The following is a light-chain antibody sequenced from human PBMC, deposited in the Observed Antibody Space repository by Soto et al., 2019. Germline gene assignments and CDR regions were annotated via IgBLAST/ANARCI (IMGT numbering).Light chain of an antibody. Sequence: QSALTQPASVSGSPGQSITISCTGTSSDVGGYDFVSWYQQHPGKAPKVMIYDVSNRPSGVSNRFSGSKSGNTASLTISGLQAEDEADYYCCSYTSSDTYVFGTETKLTVL. CDR3: CSYTSSDTYV. CDR1: SSDVGGYDF. V-gene: IGLV2-14*01. J-gene: IGLJ1*01. CDR2: DVS.